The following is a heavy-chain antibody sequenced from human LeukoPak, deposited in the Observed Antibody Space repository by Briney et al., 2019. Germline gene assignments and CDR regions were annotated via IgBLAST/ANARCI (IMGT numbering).Heavy chain of an antibody. CDR3: ARESYGDYYFDY. Sequence: GGSLRLSCVGSGFTFSAYAMSWVRRAPGKGLEWVSDIRGSGTRTDYADSVKGRFTISRDNFKNTLYLQMNSLRAEDTAVYYCARESYGDYYFDYWGQGTLVTVSS. CDR2: IRGSGTRT. V-gene: IGHV3-23*01. D-gene: IGHD4-17*01. CDR1: GFTFSAYA. J-gene: IGHJ4*02.